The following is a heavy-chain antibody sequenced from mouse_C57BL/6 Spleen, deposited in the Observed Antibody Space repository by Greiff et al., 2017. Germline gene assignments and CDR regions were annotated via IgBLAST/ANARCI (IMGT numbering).Heavy chain of an antibody. CDR2: ISYDGSN. D-gene: IGHD2-5*01. V-gene: IGHV3-6*01. Sequence: EVKLVESGPGLVKPSQSLSLTCSVTGYSITSGYYWNWIRQFPGNKLEWMGYISYDGSNNYNPSLKNRISITRDTSKNQFFLKLNSVTTEDTATYYCARVGSNYKYFDVWGTGTTVTVSS. J-gene: IGHJ1*03. CDR1: GYSITSGYY. CDR3: ARVGSNYKYFDV.